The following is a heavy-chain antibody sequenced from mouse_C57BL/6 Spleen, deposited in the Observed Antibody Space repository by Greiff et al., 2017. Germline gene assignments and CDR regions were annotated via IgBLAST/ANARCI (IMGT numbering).Heavy chain of an antibody. CDR3: AKRSDSNYEGGAMDY. J-gene: IGHJ4*01. Sequence: QVQLKQSGPGLVQPSQSLSITCTVSGFSLTSYGVHWVRQSPGKGLEWLGVIWRGGSTDYNAAFMSRLSITKDNSKSQVFFKMNSLQADDTAIYYCAKRSDSNYEGGAMDYWGQGTSVTVSS. D-gene: IGHD2-5*01. CDR1: GFSLTSYG. V-gene: IGHV2-5*01. CDR2: IWRGGST.